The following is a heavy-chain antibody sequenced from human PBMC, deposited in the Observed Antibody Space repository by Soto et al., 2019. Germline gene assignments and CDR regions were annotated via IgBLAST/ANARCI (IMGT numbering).Heavy chain of an antibody. CDR2: INAGNGNT. CDR1: GYTFTSYA. CDR3: ARGGYYYDSSGYYPGY. Sequence: ASVKVSCKASGYTFTSYAMHWVRQAPGQRLEWMGWINAGNGNTKYSQKFQGRVTITRDTSASTAYMELSSLRSEDTAVYYCARGGYYYDSSGYYPGYWGQGTLVTVS. D-gene: IGHD3-22*01. J-gene: IGHJ4*02. V-gene: IGHV1-3*01.